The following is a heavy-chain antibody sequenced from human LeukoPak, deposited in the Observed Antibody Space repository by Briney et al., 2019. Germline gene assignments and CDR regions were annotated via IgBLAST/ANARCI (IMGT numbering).Heavy chain of an antibody. CDR1: GGSISSSNW. J-gene: IGHJ4*02. D-gene: IGHD6-19*01. CDR3: ARDRIAVAGTAFDY. CDR2: IYHSGST. Sequence: PSGTLSLTCAVSGGSISSSNWWSWVRPPPGKGLEWIGEIYHSGSTNYNPSLKSRVTISVDKSKNQFSLKLSSVTAADTAVYYCARDRIAVAGTAFDYWGQGTLVTVSS. V-gene: IGHV4-4*02.